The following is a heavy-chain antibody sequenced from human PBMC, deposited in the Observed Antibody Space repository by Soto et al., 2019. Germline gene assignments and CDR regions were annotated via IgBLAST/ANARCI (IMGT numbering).Heavy chain of an antibody. D-gene: IGHD6-13*01. CDR1: GFTFSSYG. J-gene: IGHJ4*02. CDR3: AQAKRLQLVLAN. CDR2: ISYDGSNK. Sequence: PGGSLRLSCAASGFTFSSYGMHWVRQAPGKGLEWVAVISYDGSNKYYADSVKGRFTISRDNSKNTLYLQMNSLRAEDTAVYYCAQAKRLQLVLANWGQGTLVTVSS. V-gene: IGHV3-30*18.